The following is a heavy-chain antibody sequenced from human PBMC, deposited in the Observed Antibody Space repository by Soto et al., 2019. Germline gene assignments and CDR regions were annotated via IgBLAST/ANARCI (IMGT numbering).Heavy chain of an antibody. CDR1: GGSISSGGYY. CDR2: IYYSGST. J-gene: IGHJ6*02. V-gene: IGHV4-31*03. Sequence: TLSLTCTVSGGSISSGGYYWSCIRQHPGKGLEWIGYIYYSGSTYYNPSLKSRVTISVDTSKNQFSLKLSSVTAADTAVYYCAREKYCSSTSCSKPYYYYGMDVWGQGTTVTVSS. CDR3: AREKYCSSTSCSKPYYYYGMDV. D-gene: IGHD2-2*01.